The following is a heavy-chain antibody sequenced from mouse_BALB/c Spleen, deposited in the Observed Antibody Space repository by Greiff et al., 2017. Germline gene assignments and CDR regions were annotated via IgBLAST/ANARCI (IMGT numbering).Heavy chain of an antibody. V-gene: IGHV5-6-5*01. D-gene: IGHD2-4*01. CDR2: ISSGGST. CDR3: ARGSTMITTDYAMDD. J-gene: IGHJ4*01. Sequence: VMLVESGGGLVKPGGSLKLSCAASGFTFSSYAMSWVRQTPEKRLEWVASISSGGSTYYPDSVKGRFTISRDNARNILYLQMSSLRSEDTAMYYCARGSTMITTDYAMDDWGQGTSVTDSS. CDR1: GFTFSSYA.